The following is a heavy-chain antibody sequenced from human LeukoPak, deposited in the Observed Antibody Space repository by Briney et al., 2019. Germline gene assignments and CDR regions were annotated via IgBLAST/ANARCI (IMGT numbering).Heavy chain of an antibody. Sequence: ASVKVSCKASGYTFTSYDINWVRQATGQGLEWMGWMNPNSGNTGYAQKFQGRVTMTRNTSISTAYMELSSLRSEDTAVYYCARFGGSWYPYYYYYYYMDVWGKGTTVTISS. CDR1: GYTFTSYD. CDR3: ARFGGSWYPYYYYYYYMDV. CDR2: MNPNSGNT. D-gene: IGHD6-13*01. J-gene: IGHJ6*03. V-gene: IGHV1-8*01.